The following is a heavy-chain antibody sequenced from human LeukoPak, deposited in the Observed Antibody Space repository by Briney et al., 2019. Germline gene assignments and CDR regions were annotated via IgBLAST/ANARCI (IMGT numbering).Heavy chain of an antibody. J-gene: IGHJ4*02. CDR2: IYGTRST. V-gene: IGHV4-38-2*01. D-gene: IGHD3-16*01. CDR3: ARYDSRGSASTRFDY. CDR1: GYSLGKNYY. Sequence: PSETLSLTCAVSGYSLGKNYYWGWIRQPPGKGLEWIGRIYGTRSTSYNPSLMNRVTISVDTSKNHFSLQLTSVTAADTAVYYCARYDSRGSASTRFDYWGQGILVTISS.